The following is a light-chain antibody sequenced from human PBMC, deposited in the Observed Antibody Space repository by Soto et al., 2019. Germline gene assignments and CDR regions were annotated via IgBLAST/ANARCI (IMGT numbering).Light chain of an antibody. CDR1: QSASTGY. V-gene: IGKV3-20*01. Sequence: EIVLTQSPGNLSLSPGERATLSCRASQSASTGYLAWYQQRPGQAPRLLIYGTSSRATGIPDRFSGSGSGTDLTLTISRLEPEDFAVYYCQQYGSSLYTFGQGTKLEIK. CDR2: GTS. CDR3: QQYGSSLYT. J-gene: IGKJ2*01.